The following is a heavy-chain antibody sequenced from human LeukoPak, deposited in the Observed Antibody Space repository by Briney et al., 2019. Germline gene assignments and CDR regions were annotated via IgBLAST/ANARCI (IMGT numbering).Heavy chain of an antibody. CDR1: GFTFSSYG. CDR3: ASPLVIPIAFDI. Sequence: GGSLRLSCAASGFTFSSYGMHWIRQAPGKGLEWVAVISYDGSNKYYADSVKGRFTISRDNSKNTLYLQMNSLRAEDTAVYYCASPLVIPIAFDIWGQGTMVTVSS. V-gene: IGHV3-30*03. CDR2: ISYDGSNK. D-gene: IGHD2-21*01. J-gene: IGHJ3*02.